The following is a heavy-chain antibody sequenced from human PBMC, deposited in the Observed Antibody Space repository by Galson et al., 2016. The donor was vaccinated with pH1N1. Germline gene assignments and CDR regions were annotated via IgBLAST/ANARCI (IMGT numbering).Heavy chain of an antibody. J-gene: IGHJ3*02. CDR3: ARGDIDYDFWSGYQDHAAFDI. CDR1: GDSVSSNSAT. CDR2: TYYRSKWYN. Sequence: ISGDSVSSNSATWNLIRQSPSRGLEWLGRTYYRSKWYNDYAESVKSRIIISPDTSKNQLSLQLNSVTPADTAVYYCARGDIDYDFWSGYQDHAAFDIWGQGTMVIVSS. V-gene: IGHV6-1*01. D-gene: IGHD3-3*01.